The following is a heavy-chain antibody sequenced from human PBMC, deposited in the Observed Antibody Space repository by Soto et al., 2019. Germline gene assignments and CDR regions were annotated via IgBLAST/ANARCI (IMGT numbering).Heavy chain of an antibody. CDR2: ISHGGYSI. V-gene: IGHV3-21*01. J-gene: IGHJ4*02. Sequence: PGGSLRFSCAASVFTFSNYHMNWVRQAPGKGLEWVSSISHGGYSIYYADSVKGRFTISRDNAKNSLYLQMNSLRAEDTAVYYCARGTAYYYDSSGNYHYYFDYWGPGTLVTVSS. CDR3: ARGTAYYYDSSGNYHYYFDY. CDR1: VFTFSNYH. D-gene: IGHD3-22*01.